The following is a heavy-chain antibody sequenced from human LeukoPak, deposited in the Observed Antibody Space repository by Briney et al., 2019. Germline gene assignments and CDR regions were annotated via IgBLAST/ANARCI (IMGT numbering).Heavy chain of an antibody. D-gene: IGHD2-15*01. V-gene: IGHV3-21*01. CDR2: ISSSSNYI. CDR3: ARTPTLSGEFDY. Sequence: MPGGSLRLSCAASGFTFSSYSMNWVRQAPGKGLEWVSSISSSSNYIYYADSVKGRFTISRDHAKNSLYLQLNSLRAEDTAVYYCARTPTLSGEFDYWGQGTLVTVSS. J-gene: IGHJ4*02. CDR1: GFTFSSYS.